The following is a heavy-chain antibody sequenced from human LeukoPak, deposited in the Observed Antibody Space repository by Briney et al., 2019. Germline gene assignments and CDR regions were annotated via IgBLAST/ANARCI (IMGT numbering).Heavy chain of an antibody. CDR3: AVADLVVVVAANSAAF. V-gene: IGHV3-21*01. J-gene: IGHJ4*02. CDR1: GFTFSSYS. Sequence: GGSLRLSCAASGFTFSSYSMNWVRQAPGKGLEWVSSISSSSSYIYYADSVKGRFTISRDNAKNSLYLQMNSLRAEDTAVYYCAVADLVVVVAANSAAFWGRGTLVTVSS. D-gene: IGHD2-15*01. CDR2: ISSSSSYI.